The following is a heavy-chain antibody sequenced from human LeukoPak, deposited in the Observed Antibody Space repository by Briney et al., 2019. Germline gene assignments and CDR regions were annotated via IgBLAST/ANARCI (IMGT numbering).Heavy chain of an antibody. J-gene: IGHJ4*02. CDR3: ATKGVLLWFGESTLDY. CDR2: FDPEDGET. D-gene: IGHD3-10*01. Sequence: ASVKVSCKVSGYTLTELSMHWVRQAPGKGLEWMGGFDPEDGETIYAQKFQGRVTMTEDTSTDTAYMELSSLRSEDTAVYYCATKGVLLWFGESTLDYWGQGTLVTVSS. CDR1: GYTLTELS. V-gene: IGHV1-24*01.